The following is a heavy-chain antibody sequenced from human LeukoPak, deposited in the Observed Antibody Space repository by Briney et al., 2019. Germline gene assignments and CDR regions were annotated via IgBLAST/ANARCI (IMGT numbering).Heavy chain of an antibody. D-gene: IGHD5-18*01. CDR3: ARKPPQLWLRGGWFDP. Sequence: SETLSLTCTVSGGSISSYYWSWIRQPAGKGLEWIGHIYTSGSTNYNPSLKSRVTISVDTSKNQFSLKLSSVTAADTAVYYCARKPPQLWLRGGWFDPWGQGTLVTVSS. V-gene: IGHV4-4*07. CDR1: GGSISSYY. CDR2: IYTSGST. J-gene: IGHJ5*02.